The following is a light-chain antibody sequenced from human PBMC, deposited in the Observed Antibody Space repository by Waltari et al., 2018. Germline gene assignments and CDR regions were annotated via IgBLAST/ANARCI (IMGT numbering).Light chain of an antibody. CDR1: ALPKQY. V-gene: IGLV3-25*03. Sequence: SYELTQPPSVSVSPGQTARITCPGDALPKQYVYWYQQKPGQAPVLFLYKDEERPSGIPERFDVSSSGTTARLTISGVQVEDETDYYCQSADSTGTYYVFAAGTKVTVL. CDR3: QSADSTGTYYV. CDR2: KDE. J-gene: IGLJ1*01.